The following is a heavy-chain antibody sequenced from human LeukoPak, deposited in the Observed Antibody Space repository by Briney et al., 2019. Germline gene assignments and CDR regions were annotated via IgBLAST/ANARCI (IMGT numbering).Heavy chain of an antibody. CDR1: GYTFTSYA. CDR3: ATPIAAATRISG. J-gene: IGHJ4*02. D-gene: IGHD6-13*01. Sequence: ASVKVSCKASGYTFTSYAMHWVRQAPGQRLEWVGWINAGNGNTKYSQKFQGRVTITRDTSASTAYMELSSLRSEDTAVYYCATPIAAATRISGWGQGTLVTVSS. CDR2: INAGNGNT. V-gene: IGHV1-3*01.